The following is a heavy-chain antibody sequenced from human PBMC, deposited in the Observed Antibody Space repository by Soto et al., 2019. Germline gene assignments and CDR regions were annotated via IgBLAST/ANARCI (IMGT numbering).Heavy chain of an antibody. J-gene: IGHJ4*02. V-gene: IGHV3-23*01. CDR2: VSGSGGGT. CDR1: GFTFNNYA. CDR3: AKLREMYYYDPGWGGFDY. Sequence: EVQLLQSGGGLVQPGGSLRLSCVASGFTFNNYAMSWVRQAPGKGLEWVSGVSGSGGGTYYADSVKGRFTISRDNSKNTLYLQINSLGAEETAVYQCAKLREMYYYDPGWGGFDYWGQGTLVPVSS. D-gene: IGHD3-10*01.